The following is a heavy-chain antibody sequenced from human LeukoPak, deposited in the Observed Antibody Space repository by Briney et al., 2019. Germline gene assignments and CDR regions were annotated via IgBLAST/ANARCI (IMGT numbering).Heavy chain of an antibody. J-gene: IGHJ6*02. V-gene: IGHV4-31*03. CDR3: ARHTRNHGMEV. Sequence: PSQTLSLICIVSGGSISSGDYSWTWIRQHPGKGLEWIGYIYNSGSTSYKPSLKSRVTISENTSQNQFSLKLGSVTAADTAVYYCARHTRNHGMEVWGQGTTVTVSS. D-gene: IGHD1-14*01. CDR1: GGSISSGDYS. CDR2: IYNSGST.